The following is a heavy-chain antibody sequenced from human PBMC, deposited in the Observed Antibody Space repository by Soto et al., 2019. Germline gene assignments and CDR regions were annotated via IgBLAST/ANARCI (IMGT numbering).Heavy chain of an antibody. CDR3: ARELGYCSGGRCYAANDY. CDR2: ISSSGDTI. V-gene: IGHV3-11*01. Sequence: QVQLVESGGGLVKPGGSLRLSCAASGFTFSDHYMTWIRQAPGKGLEWISYISSSGDTIYYADSVKGRFTISRDNARNSVYLQMNSMRAEDTAVYYCARELGYCSGGRCYAANDYWGQGTLVTVSS. CDR1: GFTFSDHY. D-gene: IGHD2-15*01. J-gene: IGHJ4*02.